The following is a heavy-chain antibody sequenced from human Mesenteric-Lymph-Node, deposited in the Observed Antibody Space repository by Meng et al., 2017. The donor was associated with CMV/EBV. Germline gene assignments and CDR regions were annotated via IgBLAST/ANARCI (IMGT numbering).Heavy chain of an antibody. D-gene: IGHD6-13*01. Sequence: GSLRLSCAASGFTFSSYAMHWVRQAPGKGLEWVAVISYDGSNKYYADSVKGRFTISRDNSKNTLYLQMNSLRAEDTAVYYCARDSSSWYFEAGGRGTLVTVSS. J-gene: IGHJ4*02. CDR1: GFTFSSYA. CDR3: ARDSSSWYFEA. V-gene: IGHV3-30*04. CDR2: ISYDGSNK.